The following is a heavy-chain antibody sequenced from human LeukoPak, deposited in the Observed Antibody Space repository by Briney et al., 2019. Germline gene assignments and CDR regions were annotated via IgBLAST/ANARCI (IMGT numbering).Heavy chain of an antibody. CDR1: GFTFSSYG. CDR2: ISYDGSNK. J-gene: IGHJ4*02. D-gene: IGHD6-13*01. V-gene: IGHV3-30*03. Sequence: GGSLRLSCAASGFTFSSYGMHWVRQAPGKGLEWVAVISYDGSNKYYADSVKGRFTISRDNSKNTLYLQMNSLRAEDTAVYYCASPPFIAAAVPYYFDYWGQGTLVTVSS. CDR3: ASPPFIAAAVPYYFDY.